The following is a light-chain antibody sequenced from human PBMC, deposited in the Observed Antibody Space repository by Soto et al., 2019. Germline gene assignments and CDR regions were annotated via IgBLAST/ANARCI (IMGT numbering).Light chain of an antibody. CDR1: QSVNSN. Sequence: EIVMTQSPATLSVSPGERATLSCRASQSVNSNLAWYQQKPGQAPRLLIYVASTRATGIPARFSGSGSGTEFTLTISSLQSEDFAVYYCQQYNNGRTFGPGTKVDIK. CDR2: VAS. J-gene: IGKJ3*01. V-gene: IGKV3-15*01. CDR3: QQYNNGRT.